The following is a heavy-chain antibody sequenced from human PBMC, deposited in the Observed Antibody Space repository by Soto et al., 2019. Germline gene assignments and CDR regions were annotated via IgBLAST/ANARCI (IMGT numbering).Heavy chain of an antibody. CDR3: AKDRADTYDFRWGVFDH. J-gene: IGHJ4*02. D-gene: IGHD3-10*01. V-gene: IGHV3-43*01. Sequence: SLRLSCAASGFTFEDYTMHWVRQVPGKGLEWVSLISGDGRSTYHADSVKGRFTISRDNSANSLNLQLNSLRAEDTAFYYCAKDRADTYDFRWGVFDHWGQGTLVTVSS. CDR2: ISGDGRST. CDR1: GFTFEDYT.